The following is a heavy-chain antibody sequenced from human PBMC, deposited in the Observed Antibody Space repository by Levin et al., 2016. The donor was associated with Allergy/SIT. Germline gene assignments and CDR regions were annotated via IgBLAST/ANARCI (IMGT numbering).Heavy chain of an antibody. CDR2: VSSSNSYT. CDR1: GFRFSDYY. D-gene: IGHD6-6*01. V-gene: IGHV3-11*06. J-gene: IGHJ3*02. CDR3: ARLYRRTSSGALDI. Sequence: GGSLRLSCAASGFRFSDYYMSWIRQAPGRGLEWIAYVSSSNSYTKYAESVKGRFTISRDNAKNTLYLQMNSLRADDTAIYYCARLYRRTSSGALDIWGQGTMVTVSS.